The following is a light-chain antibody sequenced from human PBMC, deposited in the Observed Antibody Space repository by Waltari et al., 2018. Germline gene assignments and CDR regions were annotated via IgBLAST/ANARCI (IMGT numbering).Light chain of an antibody. Sequence: DIQMTQSPSSLSASVGDTVTITCQASQGIGNNLNWYQQKPRKAPKLLIYRASSLQSGIPSRFSGSGSGTDFTLIISSLQPEDFATYYCQQGYSYPRTFGQGTKVEIK. V-gene: IGKV1-16*01. J-gene: IGKJ1*01. CDR1: QGIGNN. CDR3: QQGYSYPRT. CDR2: RAS.